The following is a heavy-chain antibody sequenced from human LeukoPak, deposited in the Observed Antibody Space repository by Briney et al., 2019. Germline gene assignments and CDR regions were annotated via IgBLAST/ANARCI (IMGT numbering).Heavy chain of an antibody. CDR1: GFTFSSYG. CDR3: AKASGQLKTGGQIDY. V-gene: IGHV3-30*18. J-gene: IGHJ4*02. CDR2: ISYDGSNK. Sequence: PGRSLRLSCAASGFTFSSYGMHWVRQAPGKGLEWVAVISYDGSNKYYADSVKGRFTISRDNSKNTLYLQMNSLRAEDTAVYYCAKASGQLKTGGQIDYWGQGTLVTVSS. D-gene: IGHD5-24*01.